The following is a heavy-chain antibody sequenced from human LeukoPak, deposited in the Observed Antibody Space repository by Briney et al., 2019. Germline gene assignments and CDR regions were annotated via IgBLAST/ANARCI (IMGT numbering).Heavy chain of an antibody. J-gene: IGHJ3*02. Sequence: GGSLRLSCAASGFTFSSYCMSWVRQAPGKGLEWVATIKQDGSEKYYADSVKGRFTISRDNAKNSLYLQMNSLRAEDTAVYYCARQQQLTGPSEDDAFDIWGQGTMVTVSS. CDR2: IKQDGSEK. V-gene: IGHV3-7*03. D-gene: IGHD6-13*01. CDR1: GFTFSSYC. CDR3: ARQQQLTGPSEDDAFDI.